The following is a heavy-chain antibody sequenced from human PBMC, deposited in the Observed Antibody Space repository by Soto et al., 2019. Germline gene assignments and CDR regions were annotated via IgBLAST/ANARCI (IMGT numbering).Heavy chain of an antibody. CDR3: ARVATMTYYDFLSGYYRIGWFDP. CDR1: GFTFSSYA. J-gene: IGHJ5*02. Sequence: QVQLVESGGGVVQPGRSLRLSCAASGFTFSSYAMHWVRQAPGKGLEWVAVISYDGSNKYYADSVKGRFTISRDNSKNTLYLQMNGLRAEDTAVYYCARVATMTYYDFLSGYYRIGWFDPWGQGTLVTVSS. CDR2: ISYDGSNK. D-gene: IGHD3-3*01. V-gene: IGHV3-30-3*01.